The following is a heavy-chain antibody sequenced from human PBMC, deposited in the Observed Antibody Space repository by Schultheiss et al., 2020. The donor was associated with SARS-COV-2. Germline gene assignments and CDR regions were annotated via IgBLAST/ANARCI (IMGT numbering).Heavy chain of an antibody. CDR1: GFTFSSYE. Sequence: GGSLRLSCAASGFTFSSYEMNWVRQAPGKGLEWVAVISYDGSNKYYADSVKGRFTISRDNSKNTLYLQMNSLRAEDTAVYYCARDLPSGRGTFFPDYWGQGTLVTVSS. CDR3: ARDLPSGRGTFFPDY. V-gene: IGHV3-30*07. J-gene: IGHJ4*02. D-gene: IGHD1-26*01. CDR2: ISYDGSNK.